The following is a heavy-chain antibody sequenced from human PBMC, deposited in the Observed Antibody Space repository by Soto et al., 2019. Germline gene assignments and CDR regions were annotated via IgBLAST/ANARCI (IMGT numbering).Heavy chain of an antibody. CDR1: GYTFTSYD. CDR3: ARRISITMMGTSPPAFDI. V-gene: IGHV1-8*01. J-gene: IGHJ3*02. CDR2: MNPNSGNT. D-gene: IGHD3-22*01. Sequence: ASVKVSCKASGYTFTSYDINWVRQATGQGLEWMGWMNPNSGNTGYAQKLQGRVTMTRNTSISTAYMELSSLRSEDTAVYYCARRISITMMGTSPPAFDIWGQGTMVTVSS.